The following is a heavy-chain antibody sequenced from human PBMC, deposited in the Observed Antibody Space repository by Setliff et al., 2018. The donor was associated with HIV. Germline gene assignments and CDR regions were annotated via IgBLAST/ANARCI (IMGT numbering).Heavy chain of an antibody. CDR2: ISSSGSYI. V-gene: IGHV3-21*01. J-gene: IGHJ4*02. D-gene: IGHD2-15*01. CDR3: ARDFCGSSCSSGYGYFDH. Sequence: GGSLRLSCEASGFTVIDYALNWVRQAPGKGLEWVSSISSSGSYIYHAASLKGRFTITRDNARNSLYLQMNSLRADDTAVYYCARDFCGSSCSSGYGYFDHWGQGTLVTVSS. CDR1: GFTVIDYA.